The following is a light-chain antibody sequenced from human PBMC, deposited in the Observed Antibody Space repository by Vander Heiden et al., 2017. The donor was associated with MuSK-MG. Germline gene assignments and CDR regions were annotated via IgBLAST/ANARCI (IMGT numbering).Light chain of an antibody. V-gene: IGKV1-5*03. CDR1: QSIGTW. J-gene: IGKJ1*01. CDR3: QQDNTYPRT. CDR2: KAS. Sequence: EIPKTQSPSTLSASVGDRVTITCRASQSIGTWLAWYQQKPGKAPNLLIFKASTLESGVPSRFSGSESGTEFTLTISSLQPDDFATYYCQQDNTYPRTFGQGTKVEI.